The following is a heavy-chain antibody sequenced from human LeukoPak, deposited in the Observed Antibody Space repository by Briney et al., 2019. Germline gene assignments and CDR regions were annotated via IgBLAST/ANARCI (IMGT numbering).Heavy chain of an antibody. CDR3: ASLDRGYYYSFDY. CDR2: ISSSGSTI. J-gene: IGHJ4*02. V-gene: IGHV3-48*03. Sequence: GGSLRLSCAAYGFTLSTYEMNWVRQAPGKGLEWVSYISSSGSTIYYADSVKARFTISRDNAKNSLYLQMNSLRAEDTAVYYCASLDRGYYYSFDYWGQGTLVTVSS. D-gene: IGHD2/OR15-2a*01. CDR1: GFTLSTYE.